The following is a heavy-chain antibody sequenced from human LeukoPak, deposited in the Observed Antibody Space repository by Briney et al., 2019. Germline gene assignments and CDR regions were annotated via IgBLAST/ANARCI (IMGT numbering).Heavy chain of an antibody. CDR2: IKQDGNEK. Sequence: PGGSLRLSCAASVFTSSSYWMSWGRQAPGEGLEWVANIKQDGNEKYYVDSVKGRFTISRDNDKNSLYLQMNSLRAEDTAVYYCASSYYGFDYWGQGTLVTVSS. J-gene: IGHJ4*02. V-gene: IGHV3-7*01. CDR1: VFTSSSYW. CDR3: ASSYYGFDY. D-gene: IGHD1-26*01.